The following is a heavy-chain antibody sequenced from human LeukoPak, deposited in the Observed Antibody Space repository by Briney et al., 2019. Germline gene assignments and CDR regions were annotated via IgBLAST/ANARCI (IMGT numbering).Heavy chain of an antibody. Sequence: SETLSLTCAVSRYSISSPFYWGWIRQPPGKGLEWIATFYHSGASNYNPSLKGRVTISVDTSKNQFSLKLTSVTAADTAVYYCARRSPYSTGYNYYFDFWGQGTPVTVSS. V-gene: IGHV4-38-2*01. CDR2: FYHSGAS. D-gene: IGHD5-24*01. J-gene: IGHJ4*02. CDR3: ARRSPYSTGYNYYFDF. CDR1: RYSISSPFY.